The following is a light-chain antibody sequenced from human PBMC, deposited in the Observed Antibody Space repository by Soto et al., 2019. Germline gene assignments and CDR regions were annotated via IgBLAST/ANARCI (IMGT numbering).Light chain of an antibody. CDR2: FAS. J-gene: IGKJ1*01. Sequence: VMTQSPATLSVSPGERAALSCRASQSVSTNLAWYQQKPGQPPRLLIYFASTRATAVPARFTAGGSGTEFTLTISSLQSEDFAVYYCQEYIQWPPGMFGPGTTVDIK. CDR1: QSVSTN. CDR3: QEYIQWPPGM. V-gene: IGKV3-15*01.